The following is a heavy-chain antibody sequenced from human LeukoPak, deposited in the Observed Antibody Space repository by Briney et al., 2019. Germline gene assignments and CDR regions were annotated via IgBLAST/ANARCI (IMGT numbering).Heavy chain of an antibody. CDR3: ARSEWFGEPNAFDI. D-gene: IGHD3-10*01. Sequence: ASVKVSCKASGGTFSSYAISWVRQAPGQGLEWMGWINPNSGGTNYAQKFQGWVTMTRDTSISTAYMELSRLRSDDTAVYYCARSEWFGEPNAFDIWGQGTMVTVSS. CDR2: INPNSGGT. CDR1: GGTFSSYA. V-gene: IGHV1-2*04. J-gene: IGHJ3*02.